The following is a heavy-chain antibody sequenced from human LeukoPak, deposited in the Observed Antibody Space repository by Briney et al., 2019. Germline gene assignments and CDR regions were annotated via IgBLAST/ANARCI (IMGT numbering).Heavy chain of an antibody. CDR2: INPNSGGT. V-gene: IGHV1-2*02. CDR3: ASGPSTGIQLYYYYYYMDV. D-gene: IGHD5-18*01. Sequence: EASVTVSCKASGYTFTGYFMHWVRQVPGQGLEWMGWINPNSGGTNYAQKFQGRVTITADKSTSTAYMELSSLRSEDTAVYYCASGPSTGIQLYYYYYYMDVWGKGTTVTISS. CDR1: GYTFTGYF. J-gene: IGHJ6*03.